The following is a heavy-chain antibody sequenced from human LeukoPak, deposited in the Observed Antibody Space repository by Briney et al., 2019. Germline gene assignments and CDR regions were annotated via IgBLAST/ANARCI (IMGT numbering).Heavy chain of an antibody. CDR3: ARGTYSGYDSSFDY. Sequence: PGGSLRLSCTASGFTFSSYNMNWVRQAPGKGLEWVSSFTAYSGASIYYADSVRGRFTISGDNAKNSLYLQINSLRAEDTAVYYCARGTYSGYDSSFDYWGQGTLVTVSS. CDR2: FTAYSGASI. CDR1: GFTFSSYN. D-gene: IGHD5-12*01. J-gene: IGHJ4*02. V-gene: IGHV3-21*01.